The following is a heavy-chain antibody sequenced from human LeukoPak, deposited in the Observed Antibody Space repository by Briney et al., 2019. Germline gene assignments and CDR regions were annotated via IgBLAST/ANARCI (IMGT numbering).Heavy chain of an antibody. CDR3: ARDGYYYDSSGYYSRYYFDY. J-gene: IGHJ4*02. V-gene: IGHV3-33*01. Sequence: GGSLRLSCAASGFTFSSYGMHWVRQAPGKGLEWVAVIWYDGSNKYYADSVKGRFTISRDNSKNTLYLQMNSLRAEDTAVYYCARDGYYYDSSGYYSRYYFDYWGQGTLVTVSS. CDR2: IWYDGSNK. CDR1: GFTFSSYG. D-gene: IGHD3-22*01.